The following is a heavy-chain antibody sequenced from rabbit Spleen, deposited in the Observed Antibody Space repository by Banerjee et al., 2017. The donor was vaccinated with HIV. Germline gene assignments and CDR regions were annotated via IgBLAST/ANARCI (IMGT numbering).Heavy chain of an antibody. CDR2: IYAGSSGGT. CDR1: GIDFSSSYW. V-gene: IGHV1S40*01. J-gene: IGHJ4*01. D-gene: IGHD2-1*01. Sequence: QSLEESGGDLVKPGGTLTLTCKASGIDFSSSYWICWVRQAPGKGLEWIACIYAGSSGGTYYASWAKGRFTISKTSSTTVALQMTSLTAADTATYFCARPADDDYFNLWGQGTLVTVS. CDR3: ARPADDDYFNL.